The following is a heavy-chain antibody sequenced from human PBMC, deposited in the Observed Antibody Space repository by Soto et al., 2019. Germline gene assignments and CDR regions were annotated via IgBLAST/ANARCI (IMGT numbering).Heavy chain of an antibody. CDR2: IIPIFGTA. CDR3: ASLIAAAGPPHSPRYYYGMDV. J-gene: IGHJ6*02. Sequence: QVQLVQSGAEVKKPGSSVKVSCKASGGTFSGYAISWVRQAPGQGLEWMGGIIPIFGTADYAQKFQGRVTITADESTSTAYMELSSRRSEDTAVYYCASLIAAAGPPHSPRYYYGMDVWGQGTTVTVSS. V-gene: IGHV1-69*12. D-gene: IGHD6-13*01. CDR1: GGTFSGYA.